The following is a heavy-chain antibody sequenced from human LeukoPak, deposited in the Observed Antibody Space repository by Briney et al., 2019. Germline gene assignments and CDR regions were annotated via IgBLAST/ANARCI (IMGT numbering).Heavy chain of an antibody. Sequence: GGSLRLSCAASGFTFSSYSMNWVRQAPGKGLEWVSYISSSSSTIYYADSVKGRFTISRDNAKNSLYLQMNSLRAEDTAVYYCAKDQYSSGWYGYFQHWGQGTLVTVSS. CDR1: GFTFSSYS. J-gene: IGHJ1*01. CDR2: ISSSSSTI. CDR3: AKDQYSSGWYGYFQH. V-gene: IGHV3-48*01. D-gene: IGHD6-19*01.